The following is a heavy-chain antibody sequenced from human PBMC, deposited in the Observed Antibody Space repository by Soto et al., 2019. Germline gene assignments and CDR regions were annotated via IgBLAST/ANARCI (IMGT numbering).Heavy chain of an antibody. D-gene: IGHD3-3*01. Sequence: EVQLVESGGGLVLPGGSLRLSCATSGFTFSWHWMSWVRQTPGKGLQWVANIKEDGSEKYYADSVKGRFTVSRDNAKNSLSLEVSSLGAEDTALYFCARVNFWSGFWGLDSWGQGTLVSVSS. CDR3: ARVNFWSGFWGLDS. CDR1: GFTFSWHW. J-gene: IGHJ4*02. CDR2: IKEDGSEK. V-gene: IGHV3-7*01.